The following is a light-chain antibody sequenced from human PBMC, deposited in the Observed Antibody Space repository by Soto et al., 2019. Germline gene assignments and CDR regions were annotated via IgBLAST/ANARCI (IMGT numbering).Light chain of an antibody. Sequence: EIVMTQSPATLSVSPGEKATLSCRASQSVSNNLAWYQQKPGQAPRLLIYFASTRATGIPASFSGSGSGTEFSLTISRLQSEDFAVYYCQQYNEWPLTFGGGTKVE. J-gene: IGKJ4*01. CDR3: QQYNEWPLT. CDR2: FAS. CDR1: QSVSNN. V-gene: IGKV3-15*01.